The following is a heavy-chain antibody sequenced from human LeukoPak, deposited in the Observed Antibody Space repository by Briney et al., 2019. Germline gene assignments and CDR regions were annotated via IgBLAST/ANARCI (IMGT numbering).Heavy chain of an antibody. Sequence: PGGSLRLSCAAPGFIFSSYAMPWVRQAPGKGLQWVAVISYAGSNEYYADSVKGRFSISRDNSKNTLYLQMNSLRAEDTAVYYCARNNPYYYYGMDVWGQGTTVTVSS. CDR2: ISYAGSNE. D-gene: IGHD1/OR15-1a*01. V-gene: IGHV3-30-3*01. CDR1: GFIFSSYA. J-gene: IGHJ6*02. CDR3: ARNNPYYYYGMDV.